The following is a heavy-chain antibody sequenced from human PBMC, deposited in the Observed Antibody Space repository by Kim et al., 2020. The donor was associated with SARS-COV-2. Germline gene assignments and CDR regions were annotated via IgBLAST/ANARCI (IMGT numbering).Heavy chain of an antibody. CDR3: ASHFASTSQRDSFDY. V-gene: IGHV3-7*01. J-gene: IGHJ4*02. CDR2: IKQDGSEK. D-gene: IGHD2-15*01. CDR1: GFTFSRYW. Sequence: GGSLRLSCAASGFTFSRYWMSWVRQAPGKGLEWVANIKQDGSEKDYVDSVKGRFTISRDNAGNSLFLQMNSLRAEDTAVYYCASHFASTSQRDSFDYWGQGTLVTVSS.